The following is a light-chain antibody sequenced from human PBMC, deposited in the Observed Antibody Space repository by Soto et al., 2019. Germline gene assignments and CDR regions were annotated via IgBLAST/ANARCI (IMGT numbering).Light chain of an antibody. J-gene: IGKJ2*01. CDR1: QSISSW. CDR3: QQYNSYSQT. CDR2: KAS. V-gene: IGKV1-5*03. Sequence: DTPMSQSPSTMSASVGDRVTITCRASQSISSWLAWYQQKPGKAPKLLIYKASSLESGVPSRFSGSGSGTEFTLTISSLQPDDFATYYCQQYNSYSQTFGQGTKLEIK.